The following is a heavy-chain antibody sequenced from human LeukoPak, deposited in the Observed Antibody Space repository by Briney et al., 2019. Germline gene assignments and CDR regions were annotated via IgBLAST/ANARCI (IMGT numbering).Heavy chain of an antibody. CDR3: ARVGYYGSGSRDY. J-gene: IGHJ4*02. CDR2: INHSGST. V-gene: IGHV4-61*10. CDR1: GGSISSGSYY. D-gene: IGHD3-10*01. Sequence: ASETLSLTCTVSGGSISSGSYYWSWIRQPAGKGLEWIGEINHSGSTNYNPSLKSRVTISVDTSKNQFSLKLSSVTAADTAVYYCARVGYYGSGSRDYWGQGTLVTVSS.